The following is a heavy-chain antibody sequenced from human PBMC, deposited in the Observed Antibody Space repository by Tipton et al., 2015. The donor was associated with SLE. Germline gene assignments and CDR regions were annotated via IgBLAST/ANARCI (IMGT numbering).Heavy chain of an antibody. V-gene: IGHV4-59*12. CDR2: IYYSGST. CDR3: ARGAGEFDY. Sequence: GLVKPSETLSLTCTVSGGSISSYYWSWIRQPPGKGLEWIGYIYYSGSTNYNPSLKSRVTISVDTSKNQFSLKLSSVTTADTAVYYCARGAGEFDYWGQGTLVTVSS. D-gene: IGHD7-27*01. CDR1: GGSISSYY. J-gene: IGHJ4*02.